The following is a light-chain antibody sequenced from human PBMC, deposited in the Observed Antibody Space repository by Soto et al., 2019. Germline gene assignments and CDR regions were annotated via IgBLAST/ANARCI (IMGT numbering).Light chain of an antibody. CDR3: QQYYSYPPLT. V-gene: IGKV1-8*01. CDR2: AAS. CDR1: QGISSY. Sequence: AIRMTQSPSSFSSSTGDRVTITCRASQGISSYLAWYQQKPGKAPKLLIYAASTLQSGVPSRFSGSGSGRDFTLTISCLQSEDFATYYCQQYYSYPPLTFGQGTKVEIK. J-gene: IGKJ1*01.